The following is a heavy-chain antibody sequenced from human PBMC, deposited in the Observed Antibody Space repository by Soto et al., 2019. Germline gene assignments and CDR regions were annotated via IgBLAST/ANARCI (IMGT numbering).Heavy chain of an antibody. V-gene: IGHV3-74*01. Sequence: EVQLVESGGGLVQPGESLRLSCAASGFTFSSYWMHWVRQATGKGLVWVSRINSDGSSTSYAGSVKGRFTISRDNEKTTLYLQMNSLRAEATAVYYCVRTSLVVAAATREDYWGQGTLVTVSS. D-gene: IGHD2-15*01. J-gene: IGHJ4*02. CDR1: GFTFSSYW. CDR2: INSDGSST. CDR3: VRTSLVVAAATREDY.